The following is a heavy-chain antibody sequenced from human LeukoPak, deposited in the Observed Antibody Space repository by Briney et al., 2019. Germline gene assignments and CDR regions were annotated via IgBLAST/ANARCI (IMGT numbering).Heavy chain of an antibody. Sequence: SQTLSLTCTVSGGSISSGGYYWSWIRQPPGKGLEWIGYIYHSGSTYYNPSLKSRVSMSVDTSKNQFSLKLTSMTAADTAVYFCARDLYYSQTGNWFDPWGQGTLVTVSS. J-gene: IGHJ5*02. CDR2: IYHSGST. CDR3: ARDLYYSQTGNWFDP. V-gene: IGHV4-30-2*01. CDR1: GGSISSGGYY. D-gene: IGHD3-22*01.